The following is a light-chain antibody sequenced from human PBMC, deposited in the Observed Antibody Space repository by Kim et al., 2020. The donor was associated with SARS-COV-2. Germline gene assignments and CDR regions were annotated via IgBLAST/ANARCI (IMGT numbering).Light chain of an antibody. CDR1: QRITNSY. V-gene: IGKV3-20*01. Sequence: EIVLTQSPGTLSLSPGDRASLSCRATQRITNSYLAWYQQKTGQAPRLLIHRASARATGIPDRFSGSESGTDFTLTISRLEPEDFAVYYCQQYGSAYTFGQGTKLEI. CDR3: QQYGSAYT. CDR2: RAS. J-gene: IGKJ2*01.